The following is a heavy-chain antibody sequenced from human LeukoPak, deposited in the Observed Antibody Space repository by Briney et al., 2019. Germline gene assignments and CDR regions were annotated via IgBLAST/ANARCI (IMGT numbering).Heavy chain of an antibody. Sequence: SETLSLTCTVSGGSISSSSYYWGWIRQPPGKGLEWIGSIYYSGSTYYNPSLKSRVTISVDTSKNQFSLKLSSVTAADTAVYYCARERYYYGSGSYNWFDPWGQGTLVTVSS. V-gene: IGHV4-39*07. D-gene: IGHD3-10*01. CDR2: IYYSGST. CDR1: GGSISSSSYY. J-gene: IGHJ5*02. CDR3: ARERYYYGSGSYNWFDP.